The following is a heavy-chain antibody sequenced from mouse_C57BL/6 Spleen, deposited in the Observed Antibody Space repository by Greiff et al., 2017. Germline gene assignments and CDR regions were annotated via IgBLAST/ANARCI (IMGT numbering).Heavy chain of an antibody. CDR3: TRDDYVDY. Sequence: VQLKESGAELVRPGASVTLSCKASGYTFTDYEMHWVKQTPVHGLEWIGAIDPETGGTAYNQKFKGKAILTADKSSSTAYMELRSLTSEGSAVYYCTRDDYVDYWGQGTTLTVSS. V-gene: IGHV1-15*01. CDR1: GYTFTDYE. CDR2: IDPETGGT. D-gene: IGHD2-3*01. J-gene: IGHJ2*01.